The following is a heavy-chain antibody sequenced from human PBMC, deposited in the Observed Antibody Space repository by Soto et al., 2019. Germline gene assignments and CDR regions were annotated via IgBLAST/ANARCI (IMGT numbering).Heavy chain of an antibody. Sequence: ASVKVSCKASGYTFTSYDINWLRQATGQGLEWMGWMNPNSGNTGYAQKFQGRVTMTRNTSISTAYMELSSLRSEDTAVYYCAAWYYYGSGSSHYYYYMDVWGKGTTVTVSS. CDR3: AAWYYYGSGSSHYYYYMDV. V-gene: IGHV1-8*01. CDR2: MNPNSGNT. CDR1: GYTFTSYD. D-gene: IGHD3-10*01. J-gene: IGHJ6*03.